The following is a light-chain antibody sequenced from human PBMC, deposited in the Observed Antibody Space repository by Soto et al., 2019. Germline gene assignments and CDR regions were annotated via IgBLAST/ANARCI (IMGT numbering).Light chain of an antibody. CDR2: DAS. V-gene: IGKV3D-15*01. Sequence: EIVMTQSPATLSVSPGERATLSCRASQSVSSNLAWYQQRPGQAPRLLIYDASTRATGIPARFSGSGSGTDFTLTISSLQSEDFAVYFCQQYNNWPPVYTFGQGTTLEIK. CDR3: QQYNNWPPVYT. J-gene: IGKJ2*01. CDR1: QSVSSN.